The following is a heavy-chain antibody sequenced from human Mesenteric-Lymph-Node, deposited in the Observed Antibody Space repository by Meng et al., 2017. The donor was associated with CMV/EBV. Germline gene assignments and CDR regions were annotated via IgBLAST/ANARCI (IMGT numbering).Heavy chain of an antibody. Sequence: SQTLSLTCAVYGGSFSGYYWSWIRQPPGKGLEWIGEINHSGSTDYNPSLKSRVTISVDTSKKQFSLKLSSVTAADTAVYYCARMTTVYYFDYWGQGTLVTVSS. J-gene: IGHJ4*02. CDR1: GGSFSGYY. D-gene: IGHD4-17*01. CDR3: ARMTTVYYFDY. V-gene: IGHV4-34*01. CDR2: INHSGST.